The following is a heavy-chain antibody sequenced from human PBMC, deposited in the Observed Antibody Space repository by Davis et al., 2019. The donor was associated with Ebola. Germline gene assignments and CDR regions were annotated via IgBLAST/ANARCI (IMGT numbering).Heavy chain of an antibody. CDR1: GFTFDDYT. D-gene: IGHD6-6*01. CDR2: ISWDGGST. V-gene: IGHV3-43*01. J-gene: IGHJ2*01. CDR3: AKARWDSSSSAKLWYFDL. Sequence: GESLKISCAASGFTFDDYTMHWVRQAPGKGLEWVSLISWDGGSTYYADSVKGRFTISRDNSKNTLYLQMNSLRAEDTAVYYCAKARWDSSSSAKLWYFDLWGRGTLVTVSS.